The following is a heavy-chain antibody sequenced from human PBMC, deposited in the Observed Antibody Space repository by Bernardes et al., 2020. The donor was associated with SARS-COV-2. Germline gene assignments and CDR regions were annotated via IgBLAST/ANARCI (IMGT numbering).Heavy chain of an antibody. CDR2: INGDGTST. J-gene: IGHJ4*02. V-gene: IGHV3-74*01. Sequence: VGSLRLSCAASGFTFSSYGMHWVRQIPGKGLVWVSRINGDGTSTNHADSVKGRFTISRDDAKNTVYLQLNSLRAEDTAVYFCTRGSGNYYFDYWGQGTLVTVSS. D-gene: IGHD1-26*01. CDR3: TRGSGNYYFDY. CDR1: GFTFSSYG.